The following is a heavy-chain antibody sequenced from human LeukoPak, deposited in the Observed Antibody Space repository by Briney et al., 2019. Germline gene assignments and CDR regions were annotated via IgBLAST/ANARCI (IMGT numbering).Heavy chain of an antibody. V-gene: IGHV3-30-3*01. CDR1: GFTFSSYA. CDR2: ISYDGSNK. CDR3: AKDFWSGYYYFDY. D-gene: IGHD3-3*01. J-gene: IGHJ4*02. Sequence: GGSLRLSCAASGFTFSSYAMHWVRQAPGKGLEWVAVISYDGSNKYYADSVKGRFTISRDNSKNTLYLQMNSLKAEDTAVYYCAKDFWSGYYYFDYWGQGTLVTVSS.